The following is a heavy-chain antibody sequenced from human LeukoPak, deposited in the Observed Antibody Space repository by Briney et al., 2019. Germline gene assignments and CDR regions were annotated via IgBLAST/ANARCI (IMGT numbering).Heavy chain of an antibody. CDR3: ARGSPFQE. J-gene: IGHJ1*01. V-gene: IGHV4-34*01. CDR2: IDHSGDT. CDR1: GGSISGFY. Sequence: SETLSLTCAVYGGSISGFYYTWIRQPPGKGLVWIGEIDHSGDTNYNPSLKSRAIVSVDTSKSQFSLKLTSVTAADAAVYYCARGSPFQEWGQGTLVTVSS.